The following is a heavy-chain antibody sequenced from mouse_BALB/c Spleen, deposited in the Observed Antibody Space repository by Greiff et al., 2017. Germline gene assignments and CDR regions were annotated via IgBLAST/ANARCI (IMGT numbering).Heavy chain of an antibody. CDR3: ARERYDRVQGY. J-gene: IGHJ2*01. CDR2: INSNGGST. Sequence: VESGGGLVQPGGSLKLSCAASGFTFSSYGMSWVRQTPDKRLELVATINSNGGSTYYPDSVKGRFTISRDNAKNTLYLQMSSLKSEDTAMYYCARERYDRVQGYWGQGTTLTVSS. CDR1: GFTFSSYG. D-gene: IGHD2-14*01. V-gene: IGHV5-6-3*01.